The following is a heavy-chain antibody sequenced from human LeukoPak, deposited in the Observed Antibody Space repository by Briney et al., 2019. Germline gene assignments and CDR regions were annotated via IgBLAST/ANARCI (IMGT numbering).Heavy chain of an antibody. J-gene: IGHJ4*02. V-gene: IGHV3-23*01. D-gene: IGHD3-22*01. CDR3: AKGSYYDSSGSFYFDY. CDR2: ISGSGDNT. Sequence: GGSLRLSCAASGFTFSSSAMSWVRQAPGKGLEWVSGISGSGDNTYYADSEKGRFTISRDNSKNTLYVQVNSLGTEDTAAYYCAKGSYYDSSGSFYFDYWGQGTPVTVSS. CDR1: GFTFSSSA.